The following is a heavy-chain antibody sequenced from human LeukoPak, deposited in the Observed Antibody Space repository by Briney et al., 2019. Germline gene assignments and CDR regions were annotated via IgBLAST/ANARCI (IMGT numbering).Heavy chain of an antibody. Sequence: SETLSLTCTVSGGSISSYYWSWIRQPPGKGLEWIGYIYYSGSTNYNPSLKSRVTISVDTSKNQFSLKLSSVTAADTAVYYCARGRYSSGWYGGHDAFDIWGQGTMVTVSS. J-gene: IGHJ3*02. CDR1: GGSISSYY. V-gene: IGHV4-59*01. CDR2: IYYSGST. CDR3: ARGRYSSGWYGGHDAFDI. D-gene: IGHD6-19*01.